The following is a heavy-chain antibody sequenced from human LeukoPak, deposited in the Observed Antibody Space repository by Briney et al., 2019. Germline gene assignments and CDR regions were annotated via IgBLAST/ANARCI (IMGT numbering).Heavy chain of an antibody. D-gene: IGHD1-26*01. CDR3: ARDDSGSYYFDY. J-gene: IGHJ4*02. V-gene: IGHV1-8*01. Sequence: ASVKVSCKASGYTFTSYDINWVRQATGQGLGWMGWMNPNSGNTGYAQKFQGRVTMTRNTSISTAYMELSSLRSEDTAVYYCARDDSGSYYFDYWGQGTLVTVSS. CDR1: GYTFTSYD. CDR2: MNPNSGNT.